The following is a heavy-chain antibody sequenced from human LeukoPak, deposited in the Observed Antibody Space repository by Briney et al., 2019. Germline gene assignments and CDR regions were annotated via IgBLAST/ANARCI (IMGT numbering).Heavy chain of an antibody. J-gene: IGHJ6*03. V-gene: IGHV4-39*01. Sequence: SETLSLTCTVSGGSISSSSYYWGWIRQPPGKGLEWIGSIYYSGSTYYNPSLKSRVTISVDTSKNQFSLKLSSVTAADTAVYYCVRHRRQQLVLGYYYYMDVCGKGTTVTISS. CDR2: IYYSGST. D-gene: IGHD6-13*01. CDR1: GGSISSSSYY. CDR3: VRHRRQQLVLGYYYYMDV.